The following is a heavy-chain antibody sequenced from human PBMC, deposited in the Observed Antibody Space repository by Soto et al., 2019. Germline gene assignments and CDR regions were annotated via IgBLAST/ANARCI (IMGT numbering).Heavy chain of an antibody. CDR1: GGSISSGGYS. D-gene: IGHD5-12*01. CDR2: IYHTGNT. J-gene: IGHJ4*02. CDR3: ARCFEISGYVDYYFDY. V-gene: IGHV4-30-2*01. Sequence: LSLTCAVSGGSISSGGYSWNWIRQAPGKGLEWIGYIYHTGNTFYNPSLKSRVTMSIDRSKNQFSLKLTSVTAADTAFYYCARCFEISGYVDYYFDYWGQGTLVTVSS.